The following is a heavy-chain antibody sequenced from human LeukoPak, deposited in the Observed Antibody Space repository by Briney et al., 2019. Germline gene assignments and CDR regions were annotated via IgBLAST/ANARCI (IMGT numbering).Heavy chain of an antibody. CDR3: AREGDYVWGSYPEGAFDI. V-gene: IGHV4-30-2*01. J-gene: IGHJ3*02. Sequence: SETLSLTCAVSGGSISSGGYSWSWIRQPPGKGLEWIGYIYHSGSTYYNPSLKSRVTISVDRSKNQFSLKLSSVTAADTAVYYCAREGDYVWGSYPEGAFDIWGQGTMVTVSS. CDR1: GGSISSGGYS. D-gene: IGHD3-16*02. CDR2: IYHSGST.